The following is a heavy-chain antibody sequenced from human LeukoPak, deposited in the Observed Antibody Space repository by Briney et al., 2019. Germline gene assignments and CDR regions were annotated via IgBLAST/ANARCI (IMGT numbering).Heavy chain of an antibody. CDR1: GFTFSSYS. J-gene: IGHJ3*02. Sequence: GGSLRLSCAASGFTFSSYSMNWVRQAPGKVLEWVSYISYSSATIHYSDSVKGRFTISRDNAKNSLYLQMNSLRAEDTALYYCARDTHYYGSGSPAFDIWGQGTMVTVSS. CDR2: ISYSSATI. D-gene: IGHD3-10*01. V-gene: IGHV3-48*01. CDR3: ARDTHYYGSGSPAFDI.